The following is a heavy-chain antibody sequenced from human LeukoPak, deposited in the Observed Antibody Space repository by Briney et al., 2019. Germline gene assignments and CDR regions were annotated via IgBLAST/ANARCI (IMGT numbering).Heavy chain of an antibody. CDR3: ARDRVAYNMDV. J-gene: IGHJ6*02. D-gene: IGHD1-1*01. V-gene: IGHV3-7*01. Sequence: GGSLRLSCAASGFTFSSYRMSWVRQAPGKGLEWVANMKEDGSEKHYVDSVKGRFTISRDNAKNSLYLQMNSLRAEDTAVYYCARDRVAYNMDVWGQGTTVTVSS. CDR2: MKEDGSEK. CDR1: GFTFSSYR.